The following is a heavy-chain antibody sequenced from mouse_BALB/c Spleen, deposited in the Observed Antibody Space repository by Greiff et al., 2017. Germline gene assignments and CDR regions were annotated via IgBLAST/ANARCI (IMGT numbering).Heavy chain of an antibody. CDR1: GFSLTGYG. CDR2: IWGDGST. D-gene: IGHD2-1*01. J-gene: IGHJ4*01. CDR3: ASCYGNSYYYAMDY. Sequence: VQLVESGPGLVAPSQSLSITCTVSGFSLTGYGVNWVRQPPGKGLEWLGMIWGDGSTDYNSALKSRLSISKDNSKSQVFLKMNSLQTDDTARYYCASCYGNSYYYAMDYWGQGTSVTVSS. V-gene: IGHV2-6-7*01.